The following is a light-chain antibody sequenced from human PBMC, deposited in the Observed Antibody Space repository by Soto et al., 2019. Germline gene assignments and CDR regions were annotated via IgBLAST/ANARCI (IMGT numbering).Light chain of an antibody. J-gene: IGLJ1*01. CDR1: SSDVGAYDF. V-gene: IGLV2-14*03. Sequence: QSALTQPASVSGSPGQSITISCTGTSSDVGAYDFVSWYQQHPDKAPKLMIYEVRNRPSGVSNRFSGSKSVNTATLTISGLQAEDEADYYCSSYTTSSTRVFGTGTKVIVL. CDR2: EVR. CDR3: SSYTTSSTRV.